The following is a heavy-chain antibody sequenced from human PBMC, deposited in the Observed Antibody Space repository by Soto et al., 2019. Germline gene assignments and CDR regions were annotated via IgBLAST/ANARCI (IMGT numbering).Heavy chain of an antibody. Sequence: EVQLVESGGGLVKPGGSLRLSCAVSGFTFSNAWMTWVRQAPGKGLEWVGRIKSGTDGGTTDYAVPVKGRLTIPRVDSTNTLDLEMNSLQTEDTAVSYLTTGGDAFVQRGIVGYFDSWGQGTRVSVSS. J-gene: IGHJ4*02. CDR2: IKSGTDGGTT. CDR3: TTGGDAFVQRGIVGYFDS. D-gene: IGHD3-10*02. CDR1: GFTFSNAW. V-gene: IGHV3-15*01.